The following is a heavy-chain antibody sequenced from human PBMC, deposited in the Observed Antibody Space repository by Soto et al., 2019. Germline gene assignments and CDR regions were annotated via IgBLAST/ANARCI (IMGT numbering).Heavy chain of an antibody. CDR2: IVPVFGTT. V-gene: IGHV1-69*13. Sequence: SVKVSCKASGDTFSGYPINWVRQAPGEGLEWMGRIVPVFGTTNDAQRFEGRVTFTADEYTNTAYMELRGLLSEDTAVYYCARDGGFGELKYWGPGTLVTVSS. D-gene: IGHD3-10*01. CDR1: GDTFSGYP. J-gene: IGHJ4*02. CDR3: ARDGGFGELKY.